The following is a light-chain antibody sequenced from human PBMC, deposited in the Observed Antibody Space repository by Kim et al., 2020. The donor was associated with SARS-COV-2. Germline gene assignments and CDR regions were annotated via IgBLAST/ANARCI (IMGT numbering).Light chain of an antibody. CDR2: RNT. J-gene: IGLJ3*02. Sequence: HTATLTCTGNTNNVGNRGAAWLQQYQGPPPRLLSYRNTNRPSGISERFSASRSGNTASLTITGLQPEDEADYYCSAWDSSLSAWVFGGGTQLTVL. V-gene: IGLV10-54*04. CDR3: SAWDSSLSAWV. CDR1: TNNVGNRG.